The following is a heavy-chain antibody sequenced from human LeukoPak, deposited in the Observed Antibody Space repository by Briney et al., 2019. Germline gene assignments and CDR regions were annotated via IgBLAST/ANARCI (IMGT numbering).Heavy chain of an antibody. Sequence: GGSLRLSCAASGFTFDDYAMHWVRHAPGKGLEWVSGISWNSGSIGYADSVKGRFTISRDNAKNSLYLQMNSLRAEDTALYYCAKGGIEEYYFDYWGQGTLVTVSS. CDR3: AKGGIEEYYFDY. J-gene: IGHJ4*02. V-gene: IGHV3-9*01. D-gene: IGHD3-10*01. CDR1: GFTFDDYA. CDR2: ISWNSGSI.